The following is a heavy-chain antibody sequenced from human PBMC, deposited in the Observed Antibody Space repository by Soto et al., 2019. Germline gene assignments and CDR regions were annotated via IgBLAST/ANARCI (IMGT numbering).Heavy chain of an antibody. J-gene: IGHJ4*02. V-gene: IGHV1-2*02. CDR1: GYTFTGYY. CDR3: ARDSSGGYY. D-gene: IGHD6-25*01. CDR2: INPXXXGX. Sequence: ASVKVSGRASGYTFTGYYMHWVRQAPGQGLXWXXXINPXXXGXXXXQKFQGRVTMTRDTSISTAYMERSRLRSDDTAVYYCARDSSGGYYWGQGTLVTVSS.